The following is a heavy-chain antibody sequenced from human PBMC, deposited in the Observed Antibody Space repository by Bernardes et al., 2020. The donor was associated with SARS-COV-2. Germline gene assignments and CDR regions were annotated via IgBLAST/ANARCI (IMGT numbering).Heavy chain of an antibody. CDR2: IYYSGST. Sequence: SETLSLTCTVSGGSISSSSYYWGWIRQPPGKGLEWIGSIYYSGSTYYNPSLKSRVTISVDTSKNQFSLKLSSVTAADTAVYYCARRAMVRGEDWYFDLWGRGTLVTVSS. CDR3: ARRAMVRGEDWYFDL. J-gene: IGHJ2*01. V-gene: IGHV4-39*01. CDR1: GGSISSSSYY. D-gene: IGHD3-10*01.